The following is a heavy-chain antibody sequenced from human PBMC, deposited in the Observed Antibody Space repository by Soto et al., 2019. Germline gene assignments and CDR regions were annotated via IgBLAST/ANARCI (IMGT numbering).Heavy chain of an antibody. CDR2: IDWDDDT. V-gene: IGHV2-70*04. CDR3: GRVCIGDSFDY. D-gene: IGHD3-3*01. Sequence: SGPTLVNPTQTRTLTCTFSGFSLSTPGMRVSWIRQPPGKALEWLARIDWDDDTFYSPSLKTRLTISKDTSKNQVVLTMTNMEPTDTAIYYCGRVCIGDSFDYWGQGALVTVSS. J-gene: IGHJ4*02. CDR1: GFSLSTPGMR.